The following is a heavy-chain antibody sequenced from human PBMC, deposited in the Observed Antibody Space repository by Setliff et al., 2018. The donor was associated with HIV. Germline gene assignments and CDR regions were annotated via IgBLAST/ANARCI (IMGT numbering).Heavy chain of an antibody. CDR3: ARQDDSSGYYYGLGAFDI. CDR2: IYPGDSDA. V-gene: IGHV5-51*01. Sequence: SLKISCKGSGYSFTSYWIGWVRQMPGKGLEWMAIIYPGDSDARYSPSFQGQVTISADKSISTAYLQWSSLKASDTAMYYCARQDDSSGYYYGLGAFDIWGQGTMVTVSS. J-gene: IGHJ3*02. CDR1: GYSFTSYW. D-gene: IGHD3-22*01.